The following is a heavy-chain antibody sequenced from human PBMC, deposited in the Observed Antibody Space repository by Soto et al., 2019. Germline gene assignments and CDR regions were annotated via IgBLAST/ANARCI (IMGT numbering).Heavy chain of an antibody. V-gene: IGHV4-4*07. CDR3: ARETPSLGYCSSTRCHGWFDP. Sequence: QVQLQESGPGLVKPSETLSLTCTVSGGSISSYSWSWIRQPAGKGLEWIGRIYTSGGTNYNPSLKSRVTMSVDTSKKQSTLKLSYVTAADTAVYYCARETPSLGYCSSTRCHGWFDPWGQGTLVTVSS. CDR1: GGSISSYS. CDR2: IYTSGGT. D-gene: IGHD2-2*01. J-gene: IGHJ5*02.